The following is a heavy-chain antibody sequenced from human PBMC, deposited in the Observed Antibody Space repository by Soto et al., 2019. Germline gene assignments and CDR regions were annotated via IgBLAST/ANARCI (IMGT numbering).Heavy chain of an antibody. V-gene: IGHV3-23*01. Sequence: QLLESGGGLVQPGGSLRLSCAASGFTFSIYSMNWVRQAPGKGLEWVSLISGSGGSTHYADSVEGRFPISRDNSKNTLYLEMDSLRAEDTAVYYCAKVVKYDVLTGYYKGPDYYGMDVWGQGTTVTVSS. J-gene: IGHJ6*02. CDR1: GFTFSIYS. CDR3: AKVVKYDVLTGYYKGPDYYGMDV. CDR2: ISGSGGST. D-gene: IGHD3-9*01.